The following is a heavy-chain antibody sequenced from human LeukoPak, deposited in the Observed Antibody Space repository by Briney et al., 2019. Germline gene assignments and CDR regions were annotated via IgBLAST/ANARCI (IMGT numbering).Heavy chain of an antibody. D-gene: IGHD6-6*01. CDR3: AGGGEAARSLAY. CDR1: GVTSNY. J-gene: IGHJ4*02. Sequence: GGSLRLSCAASGVTSNYMTWVRQAPGKGLEWVSVIYNGGTTYYADSVKGRFTISRDDSKSTLFVYLQMNSLRTDDTALYYCAGGGEAARSLAYWGQGALVTVSS. V-gene: IGHV3-66*02. CDR2: IYNGGTT.